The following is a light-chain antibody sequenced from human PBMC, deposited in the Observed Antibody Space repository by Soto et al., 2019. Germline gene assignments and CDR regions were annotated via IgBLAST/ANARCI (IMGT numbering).Light chain of an antibody. Sequence: EIVMTQSPATRSVSPGERATLSCRASQSVSSNLAWYQQKPGQAPRLLIYGASTRATGIPARFSGSGSGTEFTLTFSSLQSEDFAVYYCQQYNNWPPYTFGQGTKVDIK. CDR2: GAS. V-gene: IGKV3-15*01. CDR3: QQYNNWPPYT. CDR1: QSVSSN. J-gene: IGKJ2*01.